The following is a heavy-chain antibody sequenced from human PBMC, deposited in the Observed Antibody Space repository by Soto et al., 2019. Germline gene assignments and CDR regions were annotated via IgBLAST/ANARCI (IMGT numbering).Heavy chain of an antibody. V-gene: IGHV1-24*01. CDR2: FDPEDGET. J-gene: IGHJ3*02. CDR3: ATTAAGTTDDAFDI. CDR1: GETLTELS. Sequence: ASVKVSCKVSGETLTELSMHWVRQAPGKGLEWMGGFDPEDGETIYAQKFQGRVTMTEDTSTDTAYMELSSLRSEDTAVYYCATTAAGTTDDAFDIWGQGTMVTVSS. D-gene: IGHD6-13*01.